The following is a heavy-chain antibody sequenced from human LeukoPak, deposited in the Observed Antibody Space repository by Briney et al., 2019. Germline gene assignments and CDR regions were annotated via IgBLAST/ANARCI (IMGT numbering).Heavy chain of an antibody. CDR2: TYYRTKWYN. CDR3: ARVVEYCSSTSCYPHFDY. V-gene: IGHV6-1*01. D-gene: IGHD2-2*01. Sequence: SQTLSLTCAISGDSVSSNSAAWNWIRQSPSRGLEWLGRTYYRTKWYNDYAVSVKSRITINPDTSKNQFSLQLNSVTPEDTAVYYCARVVEYCSSTSCYPHFDYWGQGTLVTVSS. CDR1: GDSVSSNSAA. J-gene: IGHJ4*02.